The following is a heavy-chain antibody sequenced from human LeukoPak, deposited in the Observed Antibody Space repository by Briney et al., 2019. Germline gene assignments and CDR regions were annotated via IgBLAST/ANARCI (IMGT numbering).Heavy chain of an antibody. CDR1: GGSFSGYY. V-gene: IGHV4-34*01. D-gene: IGHD3-16*01. CDR3: ARAPLWPYYYYGMDV. J-gene: IGHJ6*02. Sequence: PSKTLSLTCAVYGGSFSGYYWSWIRQPPGKGLEWIGEINHSGSTNYNPSLKSRVTISVDTSKNQFSLKLSSVTAVDTAVYYCARAPLWPYYYYGMDVWGQGTTVTVSS. CDR2: INHSGST.